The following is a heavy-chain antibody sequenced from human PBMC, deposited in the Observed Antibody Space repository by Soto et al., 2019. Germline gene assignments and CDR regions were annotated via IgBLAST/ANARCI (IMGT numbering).Heavy chain of an antibody. CDR2: IKSKTDGGTT. D-gene: IGHD3-3*01. CDR1: GFTFSNAW. CDR3: AKDLSNQGTIPTFDY. J-gene: IGHJ4*02. Sequence: PGGSLRLSCAASGFTFSNAWMNWVRQAPGKGLEWVGRIKSKTDGGTTDYAAPVKGRFTISRDDSKNTLYLQMNSLKTEDTAVYYCAKDLSNQGTIPTFDYWGQGTLVTVSS. V-gene: IGHV3-15*07.